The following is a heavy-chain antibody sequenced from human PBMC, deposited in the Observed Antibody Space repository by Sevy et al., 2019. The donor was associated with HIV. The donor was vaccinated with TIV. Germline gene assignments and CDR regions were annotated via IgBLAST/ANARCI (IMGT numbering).Heavy chain of an antibody. V-gene: IGHV3-15*01. CDR2: IKSKADGETT. J-gene: IGHJ4*02. CDR1: GFSFTYSW. CDR3: IRSDTSGSFDY. Sequence: GGSLRLSCAASGFSFTYSWMNWVRQAPGKGLEWLGRIKSKADGETTDYAAPVKGRFTISRDDPKNSLFLQMNSLKTEDTAVYYCIRSDTSGSFDYWGQGTPVTVSS. D-gene: IGHD3-22*01.